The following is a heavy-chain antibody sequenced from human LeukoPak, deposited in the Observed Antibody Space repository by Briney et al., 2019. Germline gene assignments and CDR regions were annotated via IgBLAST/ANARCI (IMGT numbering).Heavy chain of an antibody. D-gene: IGHD4-11*01. Sequence: PGASLRLSCVASGFTFSHYGMHWVRQAPGKGLEWVAVIWNDGSNRYYADSVKGRFTISRDNSKNTVNLQMNSLRAEDPSVYYCAKDAQRGFDYSNSLENWGQGTLVTVSS. CDR3: AKDAQRGFDYSNSLEN. CDR2: IWNDGSNR. CDR1: GFTFSHYG. V-gene: IGHV3-33*06. J-gene: IGHJ4*02.